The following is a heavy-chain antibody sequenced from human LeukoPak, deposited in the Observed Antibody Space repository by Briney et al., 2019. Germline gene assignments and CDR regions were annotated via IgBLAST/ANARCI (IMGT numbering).Heavy chain of an antibody. V-gene: IGHV1-69*06. CDR1: GYTFTSYD. CDR2: SIPIFGTA. J-gene: IGHJ5*02. D-gene: IGHD3-22*01. CDR3: ARDHYYDSSGSNWFDP. Sequence: ASVKVSCKASGYTFTSYDINWVRQAPGQGLEWMGGSIPIFGTANYAQKFQGRVTITADKSTSTAYMELSSLRSEDTAVYYCARDHYYDSSGSNWFDPWGQGTLVTVSS.